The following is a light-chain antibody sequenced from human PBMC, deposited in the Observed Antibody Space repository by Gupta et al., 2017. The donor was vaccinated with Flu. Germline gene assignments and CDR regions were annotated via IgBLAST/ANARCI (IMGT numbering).Light chain of an antibody. V-gene: IGKV1-39*01. CDR2: AAT. Sequence: DIQMTQAPSFLSAAVGDRVTITCRASQDIRTYLNWYQQRPGKAPKLLIYAATTLPGGVPSRFSGSGSGTDFTLTISGLQPEDIATFFCQQSYSTPYSFGQGTKLEIK. CDR1: QDIRTY. CDR3: QQSYSTPYS. J-gene: IGKJ2*03.